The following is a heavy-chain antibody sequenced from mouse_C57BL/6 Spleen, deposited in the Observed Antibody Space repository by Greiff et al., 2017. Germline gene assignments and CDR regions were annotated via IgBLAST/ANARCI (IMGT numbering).Heavy chain of an antibody. Sequence: SGAELVKPGASVQISCKASGYAFSSYWMNWVKQRPGKGLEWIGQIYPGDGDTNYNGKFKGKATLTADKSSSTAYMQLSSLTSEDSAVYFCATDGYYPFAYWGQGTLVTVTA. CDR3: ATDGYYPFAY. CDR1: GYAFSSYW. CDR2: IYPGDGDT. J-gene: IGHJ3*01. D-gene: IGHD2-3*01. V-gene: IGHV1-80*01.